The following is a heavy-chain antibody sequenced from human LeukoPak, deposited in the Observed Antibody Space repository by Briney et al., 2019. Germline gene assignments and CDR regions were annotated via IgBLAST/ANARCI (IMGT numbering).Heavy chain of an antibody. CDR3: ARGVDFWGGYPLPYFDY. D-gene: IGHD3-3*01. V-gene: IGHV4-30-4*01. J-gene: IGHJ4*02. Sequence: SETLSLTCTVSRGSISSGDYYWSWVRQPPGKGLEYIGHIYHSGRSYYNPSLKSRFTISADTSKNQFSLKLSSVTSADTAMYYCARGVDFWGGYPLPYFDYWGQGIQVTVSS. CDR1: RGSISSGDYY. CDR2: IYHSGRS.